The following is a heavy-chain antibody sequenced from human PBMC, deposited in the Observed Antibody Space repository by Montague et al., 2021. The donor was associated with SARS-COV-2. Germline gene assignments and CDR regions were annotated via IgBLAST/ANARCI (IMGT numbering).Heavy chain of an antibody. J-gene: IGHJ5*02. V-gene: IGHV4-4*07. CDR3: ARRGDGSLITRHSFDP. CDR1: GESISGFY. D-gene: IGHD3-22*01. Sequence: SETLSLTCTVSGESISGFYWNWIRQPAGKGLEWIGRIYASGGTNPNPSLKSRVTMSVDTSKNEFSLKLSSVTAADTAVYYCARRGDGSLITRHSFDPWGQGILVTVSS. CDR2: IYASGGT.